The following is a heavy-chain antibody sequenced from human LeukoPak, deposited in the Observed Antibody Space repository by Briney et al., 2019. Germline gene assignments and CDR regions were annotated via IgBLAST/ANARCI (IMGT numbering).Heavy chain of an antibody. CDR3: ARLTMVRGIQWNSVY. Sequence: GGSLRLSCAASGFTFSSYSMNWVRQAPGKGLEWVSDISSSSTTIYYADSVKGRFTISRDNAKNSLYLQMNSLRAEDTAVYYCARLTMVRGIQWNSVYWGQGTLVTVSS. J-gene: IGHJ4*02. CDR1: GFTFSSYS. CDR2: ISSSSTTI. V-gene: IGHV3-48*01. D-gene: IGHD3-10*01.